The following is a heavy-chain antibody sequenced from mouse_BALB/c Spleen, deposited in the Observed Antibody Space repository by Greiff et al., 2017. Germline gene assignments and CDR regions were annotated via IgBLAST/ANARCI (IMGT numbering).Heavy chain of an antibody. D-gene: IGHD1-2*01. V-gene: IGHV6-6*01. J-gene: IGHJ3*01. Sequence: EVMLVESGGGLVQPGGSMKLSCAASGFTFSDAWMDWVRPSPEKGLEWVGEIRSKANNHATYYAESVKGRFTISRDDSKSSVYLQMNSLRAEDTGIYYCTRGYGPAWFAYWGQGTLVTVSA. CDR1: GFTFSDAW. CDR3: TRGYGPAWFAY. CDR2: IRSKANNHAT.